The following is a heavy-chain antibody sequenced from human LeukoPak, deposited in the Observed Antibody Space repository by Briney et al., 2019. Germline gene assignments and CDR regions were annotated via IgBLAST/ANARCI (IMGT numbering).Heavy chain of an antibody. CDR2: IFYSGST. V-gene: IGHV4-59*08. Sequence: SETLSLTCTVSGGSISPYYWSWIRQPPVEGLEWIGYIFYSGSTNYNPSLKSRVTISVDTSKNQFSLKLSSVTAADTAVYYCARHGTSRITMNHWGQGTLVTVSS. J-gene: IGHJ4*02. CDR1: GGSISPYY. D-gene: IGHD3-22*01. CDR3: ARHGTSRITMNH.